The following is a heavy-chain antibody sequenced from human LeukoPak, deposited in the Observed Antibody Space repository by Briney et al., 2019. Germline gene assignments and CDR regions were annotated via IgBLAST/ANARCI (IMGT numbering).Heavy chain of an antibody. V-gene: IGHV3-74*01. Sequence: GGSLRLSCAASGFTFSSYSMNWVRQAPGKGLAWVSRIKSDGITITYADSVKGRFTISRDNAKNTLYLQMNSLRAEDTAVYYCLRDLNWSLDQWGQGTLVTVSS. CDR2: IKSDGITI. CDR1: GFTFSSYS. CDR3: LRDLNWSLDQ. J-gene: IGHJ4*02. D-gene: IGHD1-20*01.